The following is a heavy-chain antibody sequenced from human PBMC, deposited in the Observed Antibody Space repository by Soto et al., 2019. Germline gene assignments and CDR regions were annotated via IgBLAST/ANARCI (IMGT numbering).Heavy chain of an antibody. J-gene: IGHJ4*02. D-gene: IGHD2-21*02. V-gene: IGHV3-74*01. CDR1: GFTFSSYW. Sequence: PGGSLRLSCAASGFTFSSYWMHWVRQAPGKGLVWVSRINSDGSSTSYADSVKGRFTISRDNAKNTLYLQMNSLRAEDTAVYYCAKDAESHCGGDCYYFDYWGQGTLVTVSS. CDR2: INSDGSST. CDR3: AKDAESHCGGDCYYFDY.